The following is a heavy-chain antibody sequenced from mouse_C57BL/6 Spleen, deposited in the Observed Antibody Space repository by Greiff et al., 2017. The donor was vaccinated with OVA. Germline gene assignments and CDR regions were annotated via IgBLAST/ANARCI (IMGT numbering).Heavy chain of an antibody. V-gene: IGHV1-52*01. D-gene: IGHD2-5*01. CDR3: ARGYSKGYCEV. CDR1: GYTFTGYW. CDR2: IDPSDSET. Sequence: QVQLQQPGAELVRPGSSVKLSCKASGYTFTGYWMHWVKQRPIQGLEWIGNIDPSDSETHYNQKFKDKATLTVDKSSSTAYMQLSSLTSEDSAVYYCARGYSKGYCEVWGTGTTVTVSS. J-gene: IGHJ1*03.